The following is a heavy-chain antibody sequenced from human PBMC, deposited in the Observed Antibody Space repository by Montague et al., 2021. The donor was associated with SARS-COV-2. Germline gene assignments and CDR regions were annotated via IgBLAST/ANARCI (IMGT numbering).Heavy chain of an antibody. CDR2: IYYSGST. Sequence: SETLSLTCTVSGVSISSYYWTWIRQPPGKGLEWIGFIYYSGSTNYNPSLKSRVTISVDTSKNQFSLKLSSVTAADTAVYYCSKQALTRYWTSTTCFGDAFDIWGQGTMVTVSS. J-gene: IGHJ3*02. V-gene: IGHV4-59*08. D-gene: IGHD2-2*01. CDR1: GVSISSYY. CDR3: SKQALTRYWTSTTCFGDAFDI.